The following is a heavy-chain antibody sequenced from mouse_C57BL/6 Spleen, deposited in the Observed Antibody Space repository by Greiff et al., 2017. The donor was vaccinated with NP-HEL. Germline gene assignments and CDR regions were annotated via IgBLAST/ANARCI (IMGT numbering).Heavy chain of an antibody. D-gene: IGHD2-4*01. V-gene: IGHV5-4*01. CDR2: ISDGGSYT. J-gene: IGHJ4*01. CDR3: ARAIYYDDDGAMDY. Sequence: EVQVVESGGGLVKPGGSLKLSCAASGFTFSSYAMSWVRQTPEKRLEWVATISDGGSYTYYPDNVKGRFTISRDNAKNNLYLQMSHLKTEDTAMYYCARAIYYDDDGAMDYWGQRTSVTVSS. CDR1: GFTFSSYA.